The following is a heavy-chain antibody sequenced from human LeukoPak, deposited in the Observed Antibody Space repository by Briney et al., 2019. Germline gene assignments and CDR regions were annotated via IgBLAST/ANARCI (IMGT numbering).Heavy chain of an antibody. J-gene: IGHJ3*02. CDR2: IYYTGST. CDR1: GGSISSYY. Sequence: SETLSLTCTVSGGSISSYYWSWIRQPPGKGLEWIAYIYYTGSTYYNPSLKSRLTISVDTSKNHFSLRLSSMTAADTAVYYCARVPSVIDAFDIWGQGTMVTVSS. CDR3: ARVPSVIDAFDI. D-gene: IGHD2-21*01. V-gene: IGHV4-59*06.